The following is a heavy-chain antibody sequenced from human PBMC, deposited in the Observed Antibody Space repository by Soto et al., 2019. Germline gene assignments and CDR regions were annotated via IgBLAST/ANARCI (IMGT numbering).Heavy chain of an antibody. V-gene: IGHV1-69*02. D-gene: IGHD3-10*01. Sequence: QVQLVQSGAELKKPGSSVKVSCTASGDTFSFYTMNGVRQAPGQGPEWMGRIIPMVRMANYAQKFQGRVTIIADKSTSTSYIELTSLRSEVTAVYYCATNYGSGSAPFDYWGQGTLVTVSS. CDR2: IIPMVRMA. J-gene: IGHJ4*02. CDR3: ATNYGSGSAPFDY. CDR1: GDTFSFYT.